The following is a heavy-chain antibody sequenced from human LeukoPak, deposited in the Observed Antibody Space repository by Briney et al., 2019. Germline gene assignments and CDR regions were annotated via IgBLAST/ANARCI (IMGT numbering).Heavy chain of an antibody. J-gene: IGHJ4*02. D-gene: IGHD6-19*01. CDR2: INHSGST. CDR3: ARGGIAVAGPPFDY. CDR1: GGSFSGYY. Sequence: SETLSLTCAVYGGSFSGYYWSWIRQPPGKGLEWIGEINHSGSTNYNPSLKGRVTISVDTSKNQFSLKLSSVTAADTAVYYCARGGIAVAGPPFDYWGQGTLVTVSS. V-gene: IGHV4-34*01.